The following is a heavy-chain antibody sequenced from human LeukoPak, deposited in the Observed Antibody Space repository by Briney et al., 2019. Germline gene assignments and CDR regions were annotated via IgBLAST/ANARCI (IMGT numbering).Heavy chain of an antibody. J-gene: IGHJ6*02. CDR3: AKDWVVAAKGYYYGMDV. V-gene: IGHV3-23*01. CDR1: GLTFSSYA. D-gene: IGHD2-15*01. CDR2: ISGSGGST. Sequence: GGSLRLSCAASGLTFSSYAMSWVRQAPGKGLEWVSAISGSGGSTYYADSVKGRFTISRDNSKNTLYLQMNSLRAEDTAVYYCAKDWVVAAKGYYYGMDVWGQGTTVTVSS.